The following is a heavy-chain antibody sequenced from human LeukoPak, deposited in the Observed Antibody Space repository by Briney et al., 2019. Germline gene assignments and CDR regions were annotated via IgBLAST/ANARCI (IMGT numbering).Heavy chain of an antibody. CDR1: GFTVSSNH. D-gene: IGHD7-27*01. J-gene: IGHJ4*02. V-gene: IGHV3-66*01. Sequence: TGGSLRLSCAASGFTVSSNHMSWVRQAPGQGLEWVSVIYICGTIHYADSVKGRFTISRDNSQNTVYLEMNSLRAEDTAVYYCARDGENHYYDYWGQGTLVTVST. CDR3: ARDGENHYYDY. CDR2: IYICGTI.